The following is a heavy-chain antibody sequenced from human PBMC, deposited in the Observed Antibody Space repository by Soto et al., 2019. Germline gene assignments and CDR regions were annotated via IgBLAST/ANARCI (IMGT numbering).Heavy chain of an antibody. CDR3: ARDVHSGPGGSFDAFDI. CDR2: ISSSSSTI. CDR1: GFTFSSYS. V-gene: IGHV3-48*01. Sequence: GGSLRLSCAASGFTFSSYSMNWVRQAPGKGLEWVSYISSSSSTIYYADSVKGRFTISRDNAKNSLYLQMNSLRAEDTAVYYCARDVHSGPGGSFDAFDICGQGTMVTVSS. J-gene: IGHJ3*02. D-gene: IGHD5-12*01.